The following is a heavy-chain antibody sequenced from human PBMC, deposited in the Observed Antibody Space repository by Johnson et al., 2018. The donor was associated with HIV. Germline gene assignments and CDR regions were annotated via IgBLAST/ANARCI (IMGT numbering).Heavy chain of an antibody. J-gene: IGHJ3*02. Sequence: QVQLVESGGGVVQPGRSLRLSCAVSGFTFSSYGMHWVRQAPGKGLEWVAFIRYDGSNKYYADSVKGRFTISRDNSKNTLYLQMNSLRAEDTAVYYCARERNMIVVDDDAFDIWGQGTMVTVSS. D-gene: IGHD3-22*01. CDR2: IRYDGSNK. V-gene: IGHV3-30*02. CDR3: ARERNMIVVDDDAFDI. CDR1: GFTFSSYG.